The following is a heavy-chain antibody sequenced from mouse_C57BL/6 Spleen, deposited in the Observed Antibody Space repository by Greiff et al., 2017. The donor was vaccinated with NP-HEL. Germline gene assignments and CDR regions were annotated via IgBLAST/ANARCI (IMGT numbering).Heavy chain of an antibody. CDR1: GFTFSDYY. CDR2: INYDGSST. CDR3: ARGEPYGKGEGYFDV. Sequence: DVKLVESEGGLVQPGSSMKLSCTASGFTFSDYYMAWVRQVPEKGLEWVANINYDGSSTYYLDSLKSRFIISRDNAKNILYLQMSSLKSEDTATYYCARGEPYGKGEGYFDVWGTGTTVTVSS. J-gene: IGHJ1*03. V-gene: IGHV5-16*01. D-gene: IGHD2-1*01.